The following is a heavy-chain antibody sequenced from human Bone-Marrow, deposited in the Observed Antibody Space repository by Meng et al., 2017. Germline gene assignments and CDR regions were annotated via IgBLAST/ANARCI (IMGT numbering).Heavy chain of an antibody. Sequence: GGSLRLSCAASGFIFSSYEMNWVRQAPGKGLEWLSYIGSSGSTIYYADSVKGRFTIARDNAKNSLHLQMNSLRAEDTAVYYCARGDGYNWGAFDIWGQGTMVNVSS. J-gene: IGHJ3*02. CDR1: GFIFSSYE. V-gene: IGHV3-48*03. D-gene: IGHD5-24*01. CDR3: ARGDGYNWGAFDI. CDR2: IGSSGSTI.